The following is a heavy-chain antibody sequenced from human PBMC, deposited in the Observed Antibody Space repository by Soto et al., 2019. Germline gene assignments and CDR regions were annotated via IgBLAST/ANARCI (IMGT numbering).Heavy chain of an antibody. J-gene: IGHJ5*02. CDR3: AHSRVFSGSAWFEGRFDP. CDR1: GFSLSTSGVG. D-gene: IGHD6-19*01. V-gene: IGHV2-5*02. CDR2: IYWDDDK. Sequence: SGPTLVNPTQTLTLTCTFSGFSLSTSGVGVGWIRQPPGKALDWLALIYWDDDKRYSPSLKSRLTITKDTSKNQVVLAMTNMDPVDTATYYCAHSRVFSGSAWFEGRFDPWGQGTLVTVSS.